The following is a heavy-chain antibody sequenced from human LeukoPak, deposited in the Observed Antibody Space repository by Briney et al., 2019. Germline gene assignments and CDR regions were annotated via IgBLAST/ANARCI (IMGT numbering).Heavy chain of an antibody. J-gene: IGHJ6*02. CDR3: ARVEQLTYYYYYGMDV. CDR2: IKQDGSEK. CDR1: GFTFSRYR. V-gene: IGHV3-7*05. D-gene: IGHD6-13*01. Sequence: GGSLRLSCAASGFTFSRYRMSWVRQAPGKGLEWVANIKQDGSEKYYVDSVKGRFTISRDNAKNSLYLQMNSLRAEDTAVYYCARVEQLTYYYYYGMDVWGQGTTVTVSS.